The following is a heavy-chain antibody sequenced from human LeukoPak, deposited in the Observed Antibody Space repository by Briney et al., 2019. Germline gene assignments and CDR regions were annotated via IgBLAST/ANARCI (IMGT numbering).Heavy chain of an antibody. V-gene: IGHV3-23*01. D-gene: IGHD1-7*01. CDR1: GFTFSSYA. CDR3: AKGTGTTFRFRTYSYFYHMDV. Sequence: GGSLRLSCAASGFTFSSYAMNWVRQAPGKGLERVSSISGSDDNTYYADSVKGRFTISRDNSKNTLYLQMNSLRAEDTAVYYCAKGTGTTFRFRTYSYFYHMDVWGKGTTVTVSS. CDR2: ISGSDDNT. J-gene: IGHJ6*03.